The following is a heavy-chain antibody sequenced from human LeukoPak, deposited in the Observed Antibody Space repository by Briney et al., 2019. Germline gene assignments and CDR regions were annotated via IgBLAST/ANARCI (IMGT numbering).Heavy chain of an antibody. Sequence: PGGSLRLSCAASGFTFSSYGMHWVRQAPGKGLEWVAFIRYDGSNKYYADSVKGRFTISRDNSKNTLYLQMNSLRAEDTAVYYCAKSGPYYDFWSGYPPYYYYMDVWGKGTTVTVSS. CDR3: AKSGPYYDFWSGYPPYYYYMDV. D-gene: IGHD3-3*01. J-gene: IGHJ6*03. V-gene: IGHV3-30*02. CDR2: IRYDGSNK. CDR1: GFTFSSYG.